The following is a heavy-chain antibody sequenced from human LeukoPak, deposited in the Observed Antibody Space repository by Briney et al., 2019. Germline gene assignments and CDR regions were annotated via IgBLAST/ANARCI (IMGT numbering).Heavy chain of an antibody. D-gene: IGHD5-18*01. J-gene: IGHJ4*02. Sequence: GGSLRLSCAASGFTFSSYAMSWVRQAPGKGLEWVSATSGSGGSTYYADSVKGRFTISRDNSKNTLYLQMNSLRAEDTAVYYCAKGALRGYSYGYPSNFDYWGQGTLVTVSS. CDR3: AKGALRGYSYGYPSNFDY. CDR1: GFTFSSYA. CDR2: TSGSGGST. V-gene: IGHV3-23*01.